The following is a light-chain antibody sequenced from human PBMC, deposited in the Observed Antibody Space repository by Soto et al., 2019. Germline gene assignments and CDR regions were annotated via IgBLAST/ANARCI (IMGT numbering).Light chain of an antibody. V-gene: IGKV4-1*01. CDR1: QSVFYSSNNKNY. J-gene: IGKJ5*01. Sequence: DIVMTQSPDSLAVSLGERATINCKSSQSVFYSSNNKNYLAWYKQKPGQPPKLLIYWASTRESGVPDRLSGSGSGTDFTLTISSLQAEDVAVYDCQQYYSTPITFGQGTRLEIK. CDR2: WAS. CDR3: QQYYSTPIT.